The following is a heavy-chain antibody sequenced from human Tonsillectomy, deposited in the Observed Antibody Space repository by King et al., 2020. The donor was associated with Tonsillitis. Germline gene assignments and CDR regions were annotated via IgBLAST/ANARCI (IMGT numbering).Heavy chain of an antibody. J-gene: IGHJ4*02. CDR2: IYYGGST. Sequence: VQLVESGGGLIQPGGSLRLSCAASGFTVRSNYMSWVRQAPGKGLEGVSIIYYGGSTDYADSVKGRFTISRDNSKNTLYLQMNSLRAEDTAVYYCARDVAAAGFLWDWGPGTLVTVSS. CDR3: ARDVAAAGFLWD. V-gene: IGHV3-53*01. CDR1: GFTVRSNY. D-gene: IGHD6-13*01.